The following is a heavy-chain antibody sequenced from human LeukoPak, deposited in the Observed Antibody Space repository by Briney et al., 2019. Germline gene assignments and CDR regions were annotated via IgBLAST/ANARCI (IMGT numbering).Heavy chain of an antibody. CDR1: GGSISSSSYY. CDR3: ARVSGGSGSYYSQSDAFDI. V-gene: IGHV4-39*01. D-gene: IGHD3-10*01. Sequence: SETLSLTCTVSGGSISSSSYYWGWIRQPPGKGLEWIGCIYYSGSTYYNPSLKSRVTISVDTSKNQFSLKLSSVTAADTAVYYCARVSGGSGSYYSQSDAFDIWGQGTMVTVSS. J-gene: IGHJ3*02. CDR2: IYYSGST.